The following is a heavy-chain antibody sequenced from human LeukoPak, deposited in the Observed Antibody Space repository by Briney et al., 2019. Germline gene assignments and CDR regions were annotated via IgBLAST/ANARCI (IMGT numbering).Heavy chain of an antibody. Sequence: SVKVSCKASGGTFSSYAISWVRQAPGQGLEWMGGIIPIFGTANYAQKFQGRVTITADESTSTAYMELSSLRSEDTAVYYCVGIAARPLYYFDYWGQGTLVTVSS. V-gene: IGHV1-69*01. CDR3: VGIAARPLYYFDY. CDR2: IIPIFGTA. J-gene: IGHJ4*02. D-gene: IGHD6-6*01. CDR1: GGTFSSYA.